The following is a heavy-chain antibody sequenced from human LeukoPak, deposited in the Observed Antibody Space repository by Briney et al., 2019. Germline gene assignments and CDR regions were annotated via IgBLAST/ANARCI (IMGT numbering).Heavy chain of an antibody. D-gene: IGHD3-3*01. Sequence: GRSLRLSCAASGFTFDDYAMHWVRQAPGKGLEWVSGISWNSGTIGYADSVKGRFTISRDNAKNSLYLQMSSLRAEDTAVYYCARDGVFSFAYWGQGTLFTVSS. J-gene: IGHJ4*02. CDR1: GFTFDDYA. CDR3: ARDGVFSFAY. CDR2: ISWNSGTI. V-gene: IGHV3-9*01.